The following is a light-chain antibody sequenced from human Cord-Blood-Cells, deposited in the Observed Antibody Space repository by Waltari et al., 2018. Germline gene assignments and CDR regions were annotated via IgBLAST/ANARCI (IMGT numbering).Light chain of an antibody. CDR2: DVS. V-gene: IGLV2-14*01. J-gene: IGLJ3*02. Sequence: QSALTQPASVSGSPGQSITISCTGTSGDVGGYNYVSWYQQHPGKAPKLMIYDVSNRPSGVSNRCSGSKSGNTASLTISGLQAEDEADYYCSSYTSSSNWVFGGGTKLTVL. CDR1: SGDVGGYNY. CDR3: SSYTSSSNWV.